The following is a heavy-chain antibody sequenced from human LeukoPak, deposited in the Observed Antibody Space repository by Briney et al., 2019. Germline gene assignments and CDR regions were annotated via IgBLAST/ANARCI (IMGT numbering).Heavy chain of an antibody. V-gene: IGHV4-34*01. J-gene: IGHJ4*02. CDR1: GGSFSGYY. CDR3: ARVRRYYYDSSGPWNY. Sequence: SETLSLTCAVYGGSFSGYYWSWIRQPPGKGLEWIGEINHSGSTNYNPSLKSRVTISVDTSKNQFSLKLSSVTAADTAVYYCARVRRYYYDSSGPWNYWGQGTLVTVSS. CDR2: INHSGST. D-gene: IGHD3-22*01.